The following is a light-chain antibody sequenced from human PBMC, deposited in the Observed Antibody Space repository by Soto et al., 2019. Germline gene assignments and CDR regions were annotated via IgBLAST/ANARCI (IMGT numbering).Light chain of an antibody. CDR1: QSVSTF. CDR2: NAS. J-gene: IGKJ5*01. CDR3: QQRGDWPPIT. Sequence: EVGVTQSAFTLSASTGETASLSCRASQSVSTFLAWFQQKPGQPPRLLIYNASNRTTGIPARFSGSGSGTDFTLTISSLEPEDFAVYYCQQRGDWPPITFGQRTRLAIK. V-gene: IGKV3-11*01.